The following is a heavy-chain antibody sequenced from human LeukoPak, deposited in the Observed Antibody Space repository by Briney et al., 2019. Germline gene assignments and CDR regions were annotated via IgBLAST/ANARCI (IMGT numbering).Heavy chain of an antibody. D-gene: IGHD3-22*01. CDR2: IYYSGNT. Sequence: SETLSLTCTVSGGSISSSNYYWGWIRQPPGKGLEWIGSIYYSGNTYDNPSLKSRVTIFVDTSKNQLSLRLTSVTAADTAVYYCARIPYYYDSSGYYYPDHFDYWGQGTLVTVSS. J-gene: IGHJ4*02. CDR1: GGSISSSNYY. V-gene: IGHV4-39*01. CDR3: ARIPYYYDSSGYYYPDHFDY.